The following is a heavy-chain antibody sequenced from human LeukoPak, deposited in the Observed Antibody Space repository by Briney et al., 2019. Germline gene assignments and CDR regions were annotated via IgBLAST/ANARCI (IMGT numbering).Heavy chain of an antibody. V-gene: IGHV1-8*03. Sequence: GASVKVSCKASGYTFTSYDINWVRQATGQGLEWMGWMNPNSGNTGYAQKFQGRVTITRNTSISAAYMELSSLRSEDTAVYYCAIWGIAAAGKDHYYYYMDVWGKGTTVTVSS. CDR3: AIWGIAAAGKDHYYYYMDV. CDR1: GYTFTSYD. CDR2: MNPNSGNT. J-gene: IGHJ6*03. D-gene: IGHD6-13*01.